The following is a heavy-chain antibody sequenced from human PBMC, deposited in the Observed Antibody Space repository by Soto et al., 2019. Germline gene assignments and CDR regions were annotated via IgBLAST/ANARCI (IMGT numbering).Heavy chain of an antibody. CDR2: ISTYSGDT. D-gene: IGHD5-12*01. CDR3: ARHHGPTTSENWFDP. Sequence: QVHLVQSGVEVKTPGASVKVSCQASGYTFFTYDISWVRQAPGQGLEWMGWISTYSGDTKYAQKFQGRVTMTTATSTTTAYLELTSLRSDDTAVYYCARHHGPTTSENWFDPWGQGTLVTVSS. J-gene: IGHJ5*02. V-gene: IGHV1-18*01. CDR1: GYTFFTYD.